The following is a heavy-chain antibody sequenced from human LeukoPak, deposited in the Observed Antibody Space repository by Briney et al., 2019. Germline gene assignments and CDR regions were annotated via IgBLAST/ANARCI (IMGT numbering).Heavy chain of an antibody. CDR3: ATGDGYNSFHY. Sequence: SETLSLTCTVSGGSFSSYYWSWIRQPSGKGLEWIGRIYTSGSTNYNSSLKSRVTMSVDTSKNQVSLKLSSVTAADTAVYYCATGDGYNSFHYWGQGTLVTVSS. V-gene: IGHV4-4*07. CDR2: IYTSGST. J-gene: IGHJ4*02. CDR1: GGSFSSYY. D-gene: IGHD5-24*01.